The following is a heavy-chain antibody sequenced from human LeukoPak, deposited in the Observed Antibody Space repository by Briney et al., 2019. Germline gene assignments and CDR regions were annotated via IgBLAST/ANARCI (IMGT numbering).Heavy chain of an antibody. Sequence: PGRSLRLSCAASGFTFSSYGMHWVRQAPGKGLEWVAVISYDGSNKYYADSVKGRFTISRDNSKNTLYLQMNSLRAEDTAVYYCAKDQGRSDYWGQGTLSPSPQ. J-gene: IGHJ4*02. CDR1: GFTFSSYG. CDR3: AKDQGRSDY. CDR2: ISYDGSNK. V-gene: IGHV3-30*18.